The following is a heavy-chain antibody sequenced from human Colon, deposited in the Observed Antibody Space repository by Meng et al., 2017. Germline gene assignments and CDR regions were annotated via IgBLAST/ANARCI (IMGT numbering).Heavy chain of an antibody. CDR1: GASVRSPDHQ. V-gene: IGHV4-61*08. Sequence: QGPLQESGPGLVSASETLSLTCAVSGASVRSPDHQWGWVRQPPGKGLEWIGYARIDYANTNYNPSLKSRVNVSLDTSKNQFSLNVRSVTAADTAVYYCARDYWGSLDFWGQGILVTVAS. CDR3: ARDYWGSLDF. D-gene: IGHD3-16*01. CDR2: ARIDYANT. J-gene: IGHJ4*02.